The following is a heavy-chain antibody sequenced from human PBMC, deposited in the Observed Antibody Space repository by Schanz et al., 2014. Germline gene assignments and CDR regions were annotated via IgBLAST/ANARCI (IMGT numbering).Heavy chain of an antibody. V-gene: IGHV3-23*01. D-gene: IGHD1-1*01. CDR3: TRDVRLDRRGNWFDP. J-gene: IGHJ5*02. CDR1: GFTLSNYA. CDR2: ILGLASTT. Sequence: EVQLMESGGGLVQPGGSLRLSCAASGFTLSNYAMSWVRQVPGKGLEWVSAILGLASTTYYADSVKGRFTISRDNSKNLLYLQMNSLRAEDTAVYYCTRDVRLDRRGNWFDPWGQGTLVTVSS.